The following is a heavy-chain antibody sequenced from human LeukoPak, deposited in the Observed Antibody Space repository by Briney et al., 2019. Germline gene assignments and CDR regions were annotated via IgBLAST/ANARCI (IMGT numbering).Heavy chain of an antibody. CDR3: ATDLATARVTDYW. J-gene: IGHJ4*02. CDR2: FDPEDGET. CDR1: GYTLTELS. D-gene: IGHD4-11*01. Sequence: GASVKVPCKVSGYTLTELSMHWVRQAPGKGLEWMGGFDPEDGETLYAQKFQGRVTMTEDTSTDTAYMELSSLRSEDTAVYYCATDLATARVTDYWWGQGTLVTVSS. V-gene: IGHV1-24*01.